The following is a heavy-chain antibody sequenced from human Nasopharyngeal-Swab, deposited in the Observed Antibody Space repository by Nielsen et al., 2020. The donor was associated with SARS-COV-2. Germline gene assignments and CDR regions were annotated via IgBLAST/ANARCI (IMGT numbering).Heavy chain of an antibody. V-gene: IGHV1-69*10. D-gene: IGHD6-13*01. Sequence: SVKVSCKTSGGTFSSYGISWVRQAPGEGLEWMGGIIPVLPITRYAQKFRDRVTITADTSTSTAYMELSSLRSDDTAVYYCARVGSSWKYYYYYYGMDVWGQGTTVTVSS. CDR1: GGTFSSYG. CDR3: ARVGSSWKYYYYYYGMDV. CDR2: IIPVLPIT. J-gene: IGHJ6*02.